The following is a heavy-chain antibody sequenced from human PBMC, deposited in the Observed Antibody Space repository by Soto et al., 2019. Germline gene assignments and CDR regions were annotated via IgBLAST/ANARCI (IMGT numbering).Heavy chain of an antibody. Sequence: QVQLQESGPGLVKPSQTLSLTCTVSGGSISSGGYYWSWIRQHPGKGLEWIGYIYYSGSTYYNPSLKSRVTISVDTSKNQFSLQLSSVSAADTAVYYCARGTRAEYFQHWGQGTLVTVSS. V-gene: IGHV4-31*03. J-gene: IGHJ1*01. CDR1: GGSISSGGYY. CDR3: ARGTRAEYFQH. CDR2: IYYSGST.